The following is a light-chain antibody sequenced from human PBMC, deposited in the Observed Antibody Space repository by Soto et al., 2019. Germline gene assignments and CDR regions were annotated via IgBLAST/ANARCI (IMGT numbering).Light chain of an antibody. Sequence: LAQPPSASGSPGQSVTISCTGTSSDIGAYNYVSWYQQHPGKAPKLMIYEVSKRPSGVPDRFSGSKSGNTASLTVSGLQAEDEADYYCTSHAGSINLVFGGGTKVTVL. J-gene: IGLJ2*01. V-gene: IGLV2-8*01. CDR3: TSHAGSINLV. CDR1: SSDIGAYNY. CDR2: EVS.